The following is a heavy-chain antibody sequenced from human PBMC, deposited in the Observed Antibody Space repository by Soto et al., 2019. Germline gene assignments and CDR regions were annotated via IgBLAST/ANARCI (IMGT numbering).Heavy chain of an antibody. CDR1: GGTFSSYA. Sequence: GASVKVSCKASGGTFSSYAISWVRQAPGQGLEWMGGIIPIFGTANYAQKFQGRVTITADESTSTAYMELSSLRSEDTAVYYCAREGVDIVLMGPYAFKFWGQGPMVIVAS. CDR3: AREGVDIVLMGPYAFKF. J-gene: IGHJ3*01. D-gene: IGHD2-8*01. V-gene: IGHV1-69*13. CDR2: IIPIFGTA.